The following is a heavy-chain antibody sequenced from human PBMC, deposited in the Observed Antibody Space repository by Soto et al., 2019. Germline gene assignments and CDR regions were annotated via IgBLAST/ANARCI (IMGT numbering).Heavy chain of an antibody. CDR1: GFTFSSYG. J-gene: IGHJ6*02. V-gene: IGHV3-33*01. D-gene: IGHD3-10*01. CDR2: IWYDGNKK. Sequence: QVQLVESGGGVVQPGRSLRLSCAPSGFTFSSYGMHWVRQAPGKGLEWVAIIWYDGNKKYYADSAKGRFTISRDNFKNRLYLQMNSLRVEDKAVYYCARDMPRRFGESPIVFDYYGMDVWGQGTTVTVSS. CDR3: ARDMPRRFGESPIVFDYYGMDV.